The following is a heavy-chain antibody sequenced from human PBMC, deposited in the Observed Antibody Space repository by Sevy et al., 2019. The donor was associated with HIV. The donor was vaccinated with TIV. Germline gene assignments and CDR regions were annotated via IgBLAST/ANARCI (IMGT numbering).Heavy chain of an antibody. CDR1: GFTFRSYW. V-gene: IGHV3-7*01. J-gene: IGHJ4*02. CDR2: IKQDGSEK. D-gene: IGHD6-13*01. CDR3: ARDVSAAAGTNYFDY. Sequence: GGSLRLSCVASGFTFRSYWMSWVRQAPGKGLEWVVNIKQDGSEKYYVDSVKGRFTISRDNAKNSVYLQLNSLRAEDTAVYYCARDVSAAAGTNYFDYWGQGTLVTVSS.